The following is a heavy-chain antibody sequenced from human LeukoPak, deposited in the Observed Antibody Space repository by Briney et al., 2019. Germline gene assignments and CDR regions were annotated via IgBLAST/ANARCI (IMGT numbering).Heavy chain of an antibody. Sequence: PSETLSLTCTVSGGSISSYYWSWIQQPPGKGLEWIGYIYYSGSTNYNPSLKSRVTISVDTSKNQFSLKLSSVTAADTAVYYCARDMYYYDSSGYTRDWFDPWGQGTLVTVSS. CDR2: IYYSGST. D-gene: IGHD3-22*01. V-gene: IGHV4-59*01. CDR1: GGSISSYY. J-gene: IGHJ5*02. CDR3: ARDMYYYDSSGYTRDWFDP.